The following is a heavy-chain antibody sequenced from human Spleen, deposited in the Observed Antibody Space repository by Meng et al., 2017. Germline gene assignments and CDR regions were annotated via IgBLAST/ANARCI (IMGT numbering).Heavy chain of an antibody. CDR3: AGYSWCYYVHFHF. CDR2: ISSRSTTI. D-gene: IGHD1-26*01. V-gene: IGHV3-48*03. CDR1: EFTFSSYE. J-gene: IGHJ1*01. Sequence: SLKISWAASEFTFSSYEMNWVRQAPGKGLEWIASISSRSTTIYYADSVQGRFNISRDHAQKSLYLEMNSLSGEDTAVYYWAGYSWCYYVHFHFWGQGTLVTVSS.